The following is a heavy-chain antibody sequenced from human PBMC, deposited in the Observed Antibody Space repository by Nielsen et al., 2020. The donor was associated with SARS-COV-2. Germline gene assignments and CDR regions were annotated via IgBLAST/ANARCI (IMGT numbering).Heavy chain of an antibody. CDR1: GGSISSSSYY. J-gene: IGHJ6*02. CDR3: ARSPSSTSPTPGKYGMDV. CDR2: IYYSGST. Sequence: SETLSLTCTVSGGSISSSSYYWGWIRQPPGKGLEWIGSIYYSGSTYYNPSLKSRVTISVDTSKNQFSLKLSSVTAADTAVYYCARSPSSTSPTPGKYGMDVWGQGTTVTVSS. D-gene: IGHD2-2*01. V-gene: IGHV4-39*07.